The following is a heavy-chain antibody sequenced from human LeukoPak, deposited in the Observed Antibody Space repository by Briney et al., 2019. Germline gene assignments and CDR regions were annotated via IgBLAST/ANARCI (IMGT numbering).Heavy chain of an antibody. D-gene: IGHD4-17*01. V-gene: IGHV1-46*01. J-gene: IGHJ5*02. CDR1: GYTFTSYY. CDR3: ARSLGTVNWFDP. CDR2: INPSGGST. Sequence: GASVKVSCRASGYTFTSYYMHWVRQAPGQGLEWMGIINPSGGSTSYAQKFQGRVTMTRDTSTSTVYMELSSLRSEDTAVYYCARSLGTVNWFDPWGQGTLVTVSS.